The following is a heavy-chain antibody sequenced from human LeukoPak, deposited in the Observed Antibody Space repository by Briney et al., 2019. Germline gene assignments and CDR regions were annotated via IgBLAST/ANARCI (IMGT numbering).Heavy chain of an antibody. D-gene: IGHD2-2*01. CDR1: AGSIRSSSDY. V-gene: IGHV4-39*01. CDR2: IYYSGDT. Sequence: PXETLSLTCTVSAGSIRSSSDYWGWLRQPPGRGLEWLGNIYYSGDTYYNPCLKSRVTISVNTSKNQCSLKLSSVTAADTAVYYCARHNNIIVVPDWARVFDYWGQGALVTVSS. CDR3: ARHNNIIVVPDWARVFDY. J-gene: IGHJ4*02.